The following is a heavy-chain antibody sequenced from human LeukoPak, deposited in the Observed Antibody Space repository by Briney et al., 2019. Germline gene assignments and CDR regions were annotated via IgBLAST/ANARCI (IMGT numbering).Heavy chain of an antibody. J-gene: IGHJ6*03. D-gene: IGHD1-1*01. V-gene: IGHV1-69*13. CDR3: ATGNWNLPDDYYMDV. CDR2: IIPIFGTA. Sequence: SVKVSCKASGGTFSSYAISWVRQAPGQGLEWMGGIIPIFGTANYAQKFQGRVTITADESTSTAYMELSSLRSEDTAVYYCATGNWNLPDDYYMDVWGKGTTVTVSS. CDR1: GGTFSSYA.